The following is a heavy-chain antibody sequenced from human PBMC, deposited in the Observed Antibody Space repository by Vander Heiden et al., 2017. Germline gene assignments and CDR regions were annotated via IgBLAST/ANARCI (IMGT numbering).Heavy chain of an antibody. CDR3: ARSYYYDNTGYFVY. V-gene: IGHV1-2*02. CDR1: GYTFTGYY. Sequence: QVQLVQSGAEVKKPGASVKVSCKASGYTFTGYYVHWVRQAPGQGLECMGWVNPNGGVTNYAQKFQGRVTMTRDTSISTAYMELSRLRSDDTAVYYCARSYYYDNTGYFVYWGQGTLVSVSS. D-gene: IGHD3-22*01. CDR2: VNPNGGVT. J-gene: IGHJ4*02.